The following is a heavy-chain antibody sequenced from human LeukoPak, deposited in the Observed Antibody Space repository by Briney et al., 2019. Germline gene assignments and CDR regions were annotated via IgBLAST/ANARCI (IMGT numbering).Heavy chain of an antibody. D-gene: IGHD4-17*01. CDR2: IYYSGST. V-gene: IGHV4-59*01. CDR1: GGSISSYY. Sequence: SETLSLTCTVSGGSISSYYWSWIRQPPGKGLEWIGYIYYSGSTNYNPSLKSRVTISVDTSKNQFSLKLSSVTAADTAVYYCARGRRSYGDYIGDYFDYWGQGTLVTVSS. J-gene: IGHJ4*02. CDR3: ARGRRSYGDYIGDYFDY.